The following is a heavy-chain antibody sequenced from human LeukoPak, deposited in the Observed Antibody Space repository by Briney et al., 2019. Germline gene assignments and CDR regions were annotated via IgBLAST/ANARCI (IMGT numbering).Heavy chain of an antibody. J-gene: IGHJ3*02. V-gene: IGHV4-61*08. CDR2: IYYSGST. CDR3: ARDPDAFDI. Sequence: SESLSLTCTVSGGSISSGDYYWSWIRQPPGKGLEWIGYIYYSGSTNYNPSLKSRVTISVDTSKNQFSLKLSSVTAADTAVYYCARDPDAFDIWGQGTMVTVSS. CDR1: GGSISSGDYY.